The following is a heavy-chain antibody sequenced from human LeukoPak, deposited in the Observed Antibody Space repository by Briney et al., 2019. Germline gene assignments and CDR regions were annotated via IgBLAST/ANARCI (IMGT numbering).Heavy chain of an antibody. Sequence: ASVKVSCKASGYTFTSYGISWVRQAPGQGLEWMGWISAYNGNTNYAQKLQGRVTVTTDTSTSTAYMELRSLRSDDTAVYYCARDLREVPYYDDYFDYWGQGTLVTVSS. CDR3: ARDLREVPYYDDYFDY. D-gene: IGHD1-26*01. J-gene: IGHJ4*02. V-gene: IGHV1-18*01. CDR1: GYTFTSYG. CDR2: ISAYNGNT.